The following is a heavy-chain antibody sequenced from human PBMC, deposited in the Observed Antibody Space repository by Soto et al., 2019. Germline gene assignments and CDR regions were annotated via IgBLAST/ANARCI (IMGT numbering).Heavy chain of an antibody. CDR2: IYSGNTT. Sequence: EVQLVESGGGLVQPGGSLRLSCAASGFTVSNKYMSWVRQAPGKGLECVSFIYSGNTTYYADSVKGRFTISRDNSKNTLYLQMDSLRAEDTAVYYCAGGRGYYDTHGYSGYYFDSWGQGTLVTVPS. V-gene: IGHV3-53*01. D-gene: IGHD3-22*01. CDR1: GFTVSNKY. CDR3: AGGRGYYDTHGYSGYYFDS. J-gene: IGHJ4*02.